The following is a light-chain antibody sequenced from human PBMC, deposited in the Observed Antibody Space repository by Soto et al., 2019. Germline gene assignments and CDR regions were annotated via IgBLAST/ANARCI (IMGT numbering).Light chain of an antibody. CDR2: SNN. V-gene: IGLV1-44*01. CDR3: GTWDSDLSAEV. Sequence: QSVLTQPPSASGTPGQRVTISCSGSSSNIGSNTVNWYQQLPGTAPKLLIYSNNQRPSGVPDRFSGSKSGTSASLAISGLQSEDEADYYCGTWDSDLSAEVFGGGTKLTVL. J-gene: IGLJ3*02. CDR1: SSNIGSNT.